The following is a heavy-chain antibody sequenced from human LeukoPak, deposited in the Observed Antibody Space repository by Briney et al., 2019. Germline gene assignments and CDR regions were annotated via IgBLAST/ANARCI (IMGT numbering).Heavy chain of an antibody. Sequence: SVKVSCKASGGTFSSYTISWVRQAPGQGLEWMGGIIPIFGTANYAQKFQGRVTITADKSTSTAYMELSSLRSEDTAVYYCFVGSTQYCSSTSCRRGSIDYWGQGTLVTVSS. CDR2: IIPIFGTA. D-gene: IGHD2-2*01. V-gene: IGHV1-69*06. CDR1: GGTFSSYT. J-gene: IGHJ4*02. CDR3: FVGSTQYCSSTSCRRGSIDY.